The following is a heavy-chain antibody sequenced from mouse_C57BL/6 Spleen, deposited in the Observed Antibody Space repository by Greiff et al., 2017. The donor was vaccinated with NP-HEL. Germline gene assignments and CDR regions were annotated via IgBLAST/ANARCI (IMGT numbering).Heavy chain of an antibody. J-gene: IGHJ1*03. CDR3: AWGVRRNFDV. D-gene: IGHD2-14*01. CDR2: ISYDGSN. CDR1: GYSITSGYY. V-gene: IGHV3-6*01. Sequence: DVKLQESGPGLVKPSQSLSLTCSVTGYSITSGYYWNWIRQFPGNKLEWMGYISYDGSNNYNPSLKNRISITRDTSKNQFFLKLNSVTTEDTATYYCAWGVRRNFDVWGTGTTVTVSS.